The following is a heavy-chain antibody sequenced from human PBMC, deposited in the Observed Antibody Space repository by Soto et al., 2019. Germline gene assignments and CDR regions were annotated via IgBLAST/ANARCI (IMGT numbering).Heavy chain of an antibody. CDR1: GGSISSNDFY. V-gene: IGHV4-31*03. J-gene: IGHJ4*02. CDR2: IYYSGST. D-gene: IGHD2-2*01. CDR3: ARNPSKDIVVVPAAVFDY. Sequence: SETLSVTCIVSGGSISSNDFYWSWIRQHPGKGPEWIGYIYYSGSTYYNPSLKSRVTISVDTSKNQFSLKLSSVTAADTAVYYCARNPSKDIVVVPAAVFDYWGQGTLVTVSS.